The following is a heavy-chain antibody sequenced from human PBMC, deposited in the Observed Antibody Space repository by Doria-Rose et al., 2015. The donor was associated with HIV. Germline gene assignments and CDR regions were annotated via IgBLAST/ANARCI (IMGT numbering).Heavy chain of an antibody. V-gene: IGHV2-26*01. J-gene: IGHJ4*02. CDR2: TFSDDER. D-gene: IGHD6-13*01. CDR3: ARIKSSRWYHKYYFDF. CDR1: GVSLSSPGMG. Sequence: SGPVLVEPTETLTLTCTVSGVSLSSPGMGVSWIRQPPGKALEWLSNTFSDDERSYKTSLKSRLTSSRGTSKSQVVLTMTDMDPVDTATYYCARIKSSRWYHKYYFDFWGQGTLVIVSA.